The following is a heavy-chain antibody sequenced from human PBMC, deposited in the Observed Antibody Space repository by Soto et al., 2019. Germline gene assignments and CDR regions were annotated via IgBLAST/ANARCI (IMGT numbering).Heavy chain of an antibody. J-gene: IGHJ6*02. Sequence: QVQLVESGGGVVQPGRSLRLSCAASGFTFSSYGMHWGRQAPGKGLEWVAVISYDGSNKYYADSVKGRFTIYRDNSKKTRFLNMNSLKAVETAVYYCAMDWAGWAIRPNYGMDVCGQGTTVTVS. CDR2: ISYDGSNK. D-gene: IGHD6-19*01. V-gene: IGHV3-30*03. CDR3: AMDWAGWAIRPNYGMDV. CDR1: GFTFSSYG.